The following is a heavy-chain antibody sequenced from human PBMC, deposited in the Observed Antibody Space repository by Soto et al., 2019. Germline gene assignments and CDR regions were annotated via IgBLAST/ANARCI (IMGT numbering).Heavy chain of an antibody. D-gene: IGHD4-17*01. CDR3: AREGDYRTWFEP. Sequence: PSETLSLTCAISGASISTRGYTWNWIRQSPGKGLEWIGYIYPSGATNYKPSLKSRVTISLEASQNRFSLNLSSVTAADTAVYYCAREGDYRTWFEPWGPGTLVTVSS. V-gene: IGHV4-30-2*06. CDR2: IYPSGAT. CDR1: GASISTRGYT. J-gene: IGHJ5*02.